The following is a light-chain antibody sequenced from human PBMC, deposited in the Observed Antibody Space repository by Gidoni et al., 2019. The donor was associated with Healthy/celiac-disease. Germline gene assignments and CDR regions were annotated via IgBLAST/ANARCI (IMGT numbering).Light chain of an antibody. CDR3: SSYTSSSTRV. CDR1: SSDVGGYNY. Sequence: QSALTQPASVSGSPGQSITISCTGTSSDVGGYNYVSWYQQHPGKAPQLMIYEVSNRPSGVSNRFSGSKSGNTASLTISGLQAEDEADYYCSSYTSSSTRVFGGGTKLTVL. CDR2: EVS. J-gene: IGLJ2*01. V-gene: IGLV2-14*01.